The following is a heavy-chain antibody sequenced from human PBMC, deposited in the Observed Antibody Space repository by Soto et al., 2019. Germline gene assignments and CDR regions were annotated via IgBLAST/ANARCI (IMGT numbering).Heavy chain of an antibody. V-gene: IGHV1-18*01. D-gene: IGHD3-9*01. Sequence: ASVKVSCKASGYTFTSYGISWVRQAPGQGLEWMGWISAYNGNTNYAQKLQGRVTMTTDTSTSTAYMELRSLRSDDTTVYYCARVTVYDILTGYYQGYYYYGMDVWGQGTTVTVSS. CDR3: ARVTVYDILTGYYQGYYYYGMDV. J-gene: IGHJ6*02. CDR1: GYTFTSYG. CDR2: ISAYNGNT.